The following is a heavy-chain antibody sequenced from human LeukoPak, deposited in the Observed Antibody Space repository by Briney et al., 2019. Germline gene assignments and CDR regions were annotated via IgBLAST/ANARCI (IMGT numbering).Heavy chain of an antibody. V-gene: IGHV4-39*01. CDR2: IYCSGTT. CDR3: ARQAYYYGSGSYTYFDY. CDR1: GGSISSSSYY. J-gene: IGHJ4*02. D-gene: IGHD3-10*01. Sequence: SETLSLTCSVSGGSISSSSYYWGWIRQPPGKGLEWFGSIYCSGTTYYTPSLRSRVTISVDTSKNQFSLKLSSVTAADTAVYYCARQAYYYGSGSYTYFDYWGQGTLVTVSS.